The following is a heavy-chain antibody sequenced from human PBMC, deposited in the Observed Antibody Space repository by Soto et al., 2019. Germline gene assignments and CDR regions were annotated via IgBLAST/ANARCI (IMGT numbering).Heavy chain of an antibody. CDR1: GFTFSSYG. Sequence: QVQLVESGGGVIQPGRSLRLSCAASGFTFSSYGMHWVRQAPGKGLEWVAVIWYDGSNKYYADSVKGRFTISRDNSKNTLYLQMNSLRAEDTAVYYCAREAGSGSYYHFYYYYGMDVWGQGTTVTVSS. V-gene: IGHV3-33*01. CDR3: AREAGSGSYYHFYYYYGMDV. J-gene: IGHJ6*02. CDR2: IWYDGSNK. D-gene: IGHD3-10*01.